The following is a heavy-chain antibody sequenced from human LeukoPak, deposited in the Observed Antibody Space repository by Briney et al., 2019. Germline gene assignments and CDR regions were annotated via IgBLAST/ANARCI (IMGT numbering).Heavy chain of an antibody. CDR3: ARDSTWLLDY. J-gene: IGHJ4*02. CDR2: IKEDGSVK. V-gene: IGHV3-7*03. CDR1: GFTFGSHW. Sequence: GGSLGLSCTASGFTFGSHWMTWVRQPPGKGLEWVANIKEDGSVKYYVGSVKGRFTISRDNTKNALYLQMNSLRADDTAVYFCARDSTWLLDYWGQGTLITVSS. D-gene: IGHD6-19*01.